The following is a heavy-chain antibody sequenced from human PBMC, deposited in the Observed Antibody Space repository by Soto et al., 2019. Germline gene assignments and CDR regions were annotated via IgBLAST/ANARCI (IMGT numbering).Heavy chain of an antibody. D-gene: IGHD6-19*01. CDR1: GDSISSSNW. J-gene: IGHJ4*02. V-gene: IGHV4-4*02. Sequence: PSETLSLTCAVSGDSISSSNWWSWVRQPPGKGLEWIGEIHHSGSTNYNPSLKSRVTISADRSKNQFSLNMNSLTAADTAVYYCARKEAVSLYYFDYWGQGTLVTVSS. CDR3: ARKEAVSLYYFDY. CDR2: IHHSGST.